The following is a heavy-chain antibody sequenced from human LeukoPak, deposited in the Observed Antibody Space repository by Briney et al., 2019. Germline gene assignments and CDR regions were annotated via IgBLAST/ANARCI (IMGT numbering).Heavy chain of an antibody. Sequence: PGGSLRLSCAASGFTFSSYAMHWVRQAPGKGLEWVAVISYDGSNKYYADSVKGRFTISRDNSKNTLYLQMNSLRAEDTAVYYCAKDLSPKWELPRDAFDIWGQGTMVTVSS. D-gene: IGHD1-26*01. CDR2: ISYDGSNK. V-gene: IGHV3-30-3*01. CDR3: AKDLSPKWELPRDAFDI. CDR1: GFTFSSYA. J-gene: IGHJ3*02.